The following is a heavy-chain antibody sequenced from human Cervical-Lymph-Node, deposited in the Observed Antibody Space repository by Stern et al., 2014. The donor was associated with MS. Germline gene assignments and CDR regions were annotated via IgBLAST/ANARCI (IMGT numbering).Heavy chain of an antibody. V-gene: IGHV3-21*06. CDR1: GFSFSTYG. CDR3: ARGGDYGNPFDY. J-gene: IGHJ4*02. D-gene: IGHD4-17*01. CDR2: ISSSGTYI. Sequence: EVQLVESGGGLVKPGGSLRLSCDASGFSFSTYGMNWVRQAPGKGLEWVSFISSSGTYIYYADSVKGRPTISRDNAKNSLFLQLKSLRAEDTAVYFCARGGDYGNPFDYWGQGTLVTVSS.